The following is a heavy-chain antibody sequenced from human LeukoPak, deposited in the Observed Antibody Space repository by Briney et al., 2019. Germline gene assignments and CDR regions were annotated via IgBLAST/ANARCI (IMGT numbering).Heavy chain of an antibody. CDR3: ARDDYRYCSSTSCPPDI. V-gene: IGHV3-7*01. D-gene: IGHD2-2*01. J-gene: IGHJ3*02. CDR1: GFTFSSYW. CDR2: IKQDGSEK. Sequence: GGSLRLSCAASGFTFSSYWMSWVRQAPGKGLEWVANIKQDGSEKYYVDSVKGRFTISRDNAKNSLYLQMNSLRAEDTAAYYCARDDYRYCSSTSCPPDIWGQGTMVTVSS.